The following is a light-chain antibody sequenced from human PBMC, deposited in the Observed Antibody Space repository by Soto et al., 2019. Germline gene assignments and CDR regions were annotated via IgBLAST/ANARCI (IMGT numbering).Light chain of an antibody. J-gene: IGLJ1*01. V-gene: IGLV1-47*02. CDR1: SSNIGSNF. CDR3: AAWDDSLRGAV. Sequence: QSVLTHPPSASGTPGQRVTISCSGSSSNIGSNFVYWYQQLPGTAPKLLIYNNNQRPSGVPDRFSGFKSGTSASLAISGLRSEDEADFYCAAWDDSLRGAVYGSGTTVTVL. CDR2: NNN.